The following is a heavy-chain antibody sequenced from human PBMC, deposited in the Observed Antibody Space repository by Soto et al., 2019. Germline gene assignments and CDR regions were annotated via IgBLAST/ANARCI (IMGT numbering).Heavy chain of an antibody. CDR2: VYYRGNA. Sequence: PSETLSLTCSVSDDSINSDKYYWGWIRQPPGKGLEWIGSVYYRGNAYYNPSLQTRVTISLDKSKSQFSLKLDSVTAADSAVYFCARLEGLATISYYFDFWGPGALVTVSS. CDR3: ARLEGLATISYYFDF. D-gene: IGHD3-9*01. V-gene: IGHV4-39*01. J-gene: IGHJ4*02. CDR1: DDSINSDKYY.